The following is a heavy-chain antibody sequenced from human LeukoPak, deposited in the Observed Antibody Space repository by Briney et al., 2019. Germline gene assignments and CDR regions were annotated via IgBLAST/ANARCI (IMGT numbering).Heavy chain of an antibody. V-gene: IGHV4-31*03. J-gene: IGHJ5*02. CDR1: GGSISSGGYY. CDR3: ARDRANWNWFDP. CDR2: IYYSGST. D-gene: IGHD1-20*01. Sequence: SETLSLTCTVSGGSISSGGYYWSWIRQHPGKGLEWIGYIYYSGSTYYNPSLKSRVTISVDTSKNQFSLKLSSVTAADTAVYYCARDRANWNWFDPWGQGTLVTVPS.